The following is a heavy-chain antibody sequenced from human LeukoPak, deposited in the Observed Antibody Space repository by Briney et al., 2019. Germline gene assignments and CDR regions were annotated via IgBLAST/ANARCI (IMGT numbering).Heavy chain of an antibody. J-gene: IGHJ4*02. CDR1: GFTFSSYW. V-gene: IGHV3-74*01. CDR3: AREETGTDFDY. Sequence: GGSLRLPCAASGFTFSSYWMHWVRQAPGKGLVWVSRINGDGSSTSYADSVKGRFTISRDNAKNTLYLQMNSLRAEDTAVYHCAREETGTDFDYWGQGTLVTVSS. D-gene: IGHD1-7*01. CDR2: INGDGSST.